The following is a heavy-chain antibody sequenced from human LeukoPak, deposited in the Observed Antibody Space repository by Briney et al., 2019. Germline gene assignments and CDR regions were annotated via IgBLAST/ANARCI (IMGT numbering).Heavy chain of an antibody. V-gene: IGHV3-33*08. D-gene: IGHD3-10*01. J-gene: IGHJ5*02. Sequence: GGSLRLSCAASGFTFSSYGMHWVRQAPGKGLEWVAVIWYDGSNKYYADSVKGRFTISRDNSKNTLYLQMNSLRAEDTAVYYCAREGVRYGSGNWFDPWGQGTLVTVSS. CDR1: GFTFSSYG. CDR2: IWYDGSNK. CDR3: AREGVRYGSGNWFDP.